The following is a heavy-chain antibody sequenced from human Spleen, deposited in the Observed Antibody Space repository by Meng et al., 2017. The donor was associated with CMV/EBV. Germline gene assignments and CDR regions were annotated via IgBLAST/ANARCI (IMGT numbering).Heavy chain of an antibody. CDR3: ARDRHPHYDFWSGYQYYYYGMDV. Sequence: GESLKISCAASGFTFSSFVMHWVRQAPGKGLEWVAVISYDGSNESYADSVKGRFTISRDNSKSQLTLKLSSVTAEDTAVYYCARDRHPHYDFWSGYQYYYYGMDVWGQGTTVTVSS. V-gene: IGHV3-30*04. J-gene: IGHJ6*02. D-gene: IGHD3-3*01. CDR1: GFTFSSFV. CDR2: ISYDGSNE.